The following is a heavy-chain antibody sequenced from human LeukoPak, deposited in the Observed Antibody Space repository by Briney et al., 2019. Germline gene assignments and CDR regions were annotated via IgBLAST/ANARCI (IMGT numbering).Heavy chain of an antibody. D-gene: IGHD3-3*01. V-gene: IGHV4-59*01. J-gene: IGHJ4*02. Sequence: PSETLSLTCTVSGGSIKSNYWSWILQPPGKGLEWLGYGYYSGTTNYNPSFKSRVTISLDTSKSQFSLKLRFVTTADTAVYYCARDLDPSYDFWSGYFFVWNYWGQGTLVTVSS. CDR3: ARDLDPSYDFWSGYFFVWNY. CDR1: GGSIKSNY. CDR2: GYYSGTT.